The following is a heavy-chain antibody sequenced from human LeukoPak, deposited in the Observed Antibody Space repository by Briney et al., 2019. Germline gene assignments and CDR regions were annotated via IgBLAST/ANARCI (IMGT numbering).Heavy chain of an antibody. CDR1: GYTFTGYY. D-gene: IGHD5-18*01. V-gene: IGHV1-2*02. CDR3: ASSAGGYSYGFPFDF. J-gene: IGHJ4*02. Sequence: ASVKVSCKASGYTFTGYYMHWVRQAPGQGLEWMGWINPNSGGTDYAQKFQGRITMTRDTSISTAYMELSRLRSGDTAVYHCASSAGGYSYGFPFDFWGQGTLVTVSS. CDR2: INPNSGGT.